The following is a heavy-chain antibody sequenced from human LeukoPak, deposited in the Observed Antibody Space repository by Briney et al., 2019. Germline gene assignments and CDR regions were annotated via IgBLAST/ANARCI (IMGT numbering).Heavy chain of an antibody. D-gene: IGHD2-2*01. Sequence: SVKVSCKASGGTFSINAITWVRQAPGQGLECMGGIIPMSETPKYTQKFQGRVTITTDESTNTAYMELSSLRSEDTAVYYCARDKNSGECVSNSCYGVWPLDIWGQGTMVTVSS. CDR3: ARDKNSGECVSNSCYGVWPLDI. CDR2: IIPMSETP. J-gene: IGHJ3*02. V-gene: IGHV1-69*05. CDR1: GGTFSINA.